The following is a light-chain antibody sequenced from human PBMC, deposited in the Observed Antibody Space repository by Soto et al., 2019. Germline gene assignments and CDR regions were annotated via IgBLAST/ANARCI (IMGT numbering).Light chain of an antibody. V-gene: IGKV3-20*01. CDR1: QSVSRSY. CDR2: GAS. Sequence: EIVLTQSPATLSLSPGERATLSCRASQSVSRSYLAWYQQKPGQAPRLRIYGASSRATGIPDRFSGSGSGTDFTRTISRLEPEDFAVYYCQQYGSSPPYTFGQGTKLEIK. J-gene: IGKJ2*01. CDR3: QQYGSSPPYT.